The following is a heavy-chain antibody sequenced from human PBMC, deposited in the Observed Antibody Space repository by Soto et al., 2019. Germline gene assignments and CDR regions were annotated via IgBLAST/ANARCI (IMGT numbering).Heavy chain of an antibody. CDR1: GYTFTKYY. V-gene: IGHV1-2*06. J-gene: IGHJ4*02. D-gene: IGHD2-21*02. Sequence: GASVKVSCKASGYTFTKYYVLWVRQAPGQGLEWVGRINPNTGGTNYAQKFQDRVTMTRDTSITTAYMELSRLRSDDTAVYYCARQLAHCGGDCYTEPIDYWGQGTQVTVSS. CDR2: INPNTGGT. CDR3: ARQLAHCGGDCYTEPIDY.